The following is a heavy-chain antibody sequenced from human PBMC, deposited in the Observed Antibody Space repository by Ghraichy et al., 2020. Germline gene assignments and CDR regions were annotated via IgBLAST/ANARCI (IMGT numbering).Heavy chain of an antibody. V-gene: IGHV1-18*01. CDR2: ISTYNGHT. D-gene: IGHD2-15*01. CDR3: ARVGADVVVVVAVTPQWFDP. Sequence: ASVKVSCKASGYTFKSYGISWVRQAPGQGLEWVGWISTYNGHTKYTQSLQGRVTMTTDASTNTAYMELKNLRSDDSAMYYCARVGADVVVVVAVTPQWFDPWGQGTLVTASS. J-gene: IGHJ5*02. CDR1: GYTFKSYG.